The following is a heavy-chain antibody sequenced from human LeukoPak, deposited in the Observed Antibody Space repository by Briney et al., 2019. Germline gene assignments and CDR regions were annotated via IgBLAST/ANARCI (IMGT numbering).Heavy chain of an antibody. CDR1: GGTFSSYA. V-gene: IGHV1-69*01. J-gene: IGHJ5*02. Sequence: SEKVSCKASGGTFSSYAISWVRQAPGQGLDWMGGIIPIFGTAKYAQKFQGRVTITADESTSTAYMELSSLRSEDTAVYYRARDDCSSTSCPYGAFDPWGQGTLVTVSS. CDR2: IIPIFGTA. CDR3: ARDDCSSTSCPYGAFDP. D-gene: IGHD2-2*01.